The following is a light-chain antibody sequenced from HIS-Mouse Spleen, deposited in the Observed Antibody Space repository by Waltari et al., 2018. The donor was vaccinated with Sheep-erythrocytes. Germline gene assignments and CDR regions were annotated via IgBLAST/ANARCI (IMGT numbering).Light chain of an antibody. J-gene: IGKJ2*01. Sequence: EIVLTQSPATLPLSPGERATLSCRASQSVRSYLAWSQQKPGQAPRLHIYDASNRATGIPARLSGSGSGTDFTLTISSLEPEDFAVYYCQQRSNWYTFGQGTKLEIK. CDR3: QQRSNWYT. CDR2: DAS. V-gene: IGKV3-11*01. CDR1: QSVRSY.